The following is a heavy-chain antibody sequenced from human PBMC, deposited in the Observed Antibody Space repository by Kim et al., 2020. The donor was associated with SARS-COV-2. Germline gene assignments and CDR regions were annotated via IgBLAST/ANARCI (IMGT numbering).Heavy chain of an antibody. V-gene: IGHV4-61*02. J-gene: IGHJ4*02. CDR2: IYTSGST. D-gene: IGHD3-10*01. Sequence: SETLSLTCTVSGGSISSGSYYWSWIRQPAGKGLEWIGRIYTSGSTNYNPSLKSRVTISVDTSKNQFSLKLSSVTAADTAVYYCARAVMSYYYGSGSYLFDYWGQGTLVTVSS. CDR1: GGSISSGSYY. CDR3: ARAVMSYYYGSGSYLFDY.